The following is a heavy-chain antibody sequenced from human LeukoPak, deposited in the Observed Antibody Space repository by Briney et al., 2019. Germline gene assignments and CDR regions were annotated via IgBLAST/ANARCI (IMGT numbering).Heavy chain of an antibody. J-gene: IGHJ5*02. CDR2: ISYHGTNK. Sequence: GGSLRLSCAASGFTFSSYAMHWVRQAPGKGLEWVAVISYHGTNKNYADSVKGRFTISRDNSKNTLYLQMNSLRPEDTAVYSCARGADGVSSNSRGWFDPWGQGTLVTVSS. CDR3: ARGADGVSSNSRGWFDP. D-gene: IGHD2-15*01. CDR1: GFTFSSYA. V-gene: IGHV3-30*04.